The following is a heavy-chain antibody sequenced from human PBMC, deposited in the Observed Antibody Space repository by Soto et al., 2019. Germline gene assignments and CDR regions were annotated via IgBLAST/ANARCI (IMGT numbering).Heavy chain of an antibody. CDR2: IYYSGST. Sequence: QVQLQESGPGLVKPSQTLSLTCTVSGGSISSGGYYWSWIRQHPGKGLEWIGYIYYSGSTYYNPSLKGRVTVSGDPLKNPFPLKLGFVAAADTAGYYCARGAPNQGVYCGGDSFYPPPEKNWFDPWGQRTLVTVSS. V-gene: IGHV4-31*03. CDR1: GGSISSGGYY. CDR3: ARGAPNQGVYCGGDSFYPPPEKNWFDP. J-gene: IGHJ5*02. D-gene: IGHD2-21*01.